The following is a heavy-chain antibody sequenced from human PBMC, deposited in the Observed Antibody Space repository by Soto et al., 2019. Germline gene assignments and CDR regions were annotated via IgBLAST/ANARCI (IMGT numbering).Heavy chain of an antibody. Sequence: QVQLVESGGGVVQPGRSLRLSCAASGFTFSSYGMHWVRQAPGKGLEWVAVLSYDGSHKYYTDSVKGRFSISRDNSKNTLYLQMNSLRPEDTAVYYCAKDVESMAVINYYYGMDVWGQGTMVTVSS. CDR3: AKDVESMAVINYYYGMDV. J-gene: IGHJ6*02. V-gene: IGHV3-30*18. D-gene: IGHD6-19*01. CDR1: GFTFSSYG. CDR2: LSYDGSHK.